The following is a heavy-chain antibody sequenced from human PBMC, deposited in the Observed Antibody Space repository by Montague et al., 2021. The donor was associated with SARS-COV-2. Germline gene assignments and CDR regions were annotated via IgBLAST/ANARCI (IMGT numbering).Heavy chain of an antibody. J-gene: IGHJ3*01. CDR2: IYYTGNT. CDR1: GGSITNNIDY. Sequence: SDTLSLTCTVSGGSITNNIDYWAWIREPPGKGLEWIRSIYYTGNTYYNPSLKSRVTISVVTSKNHFTLKLSSVTAAETAVYYCARLKRYFDSSGSPSAFDFWGQGTKVTVSS. D-gene: IGHD3-22*01. V-gene: IGHV4-39*02. CDR3: ARLKRYFDSSGSPSAFDF.